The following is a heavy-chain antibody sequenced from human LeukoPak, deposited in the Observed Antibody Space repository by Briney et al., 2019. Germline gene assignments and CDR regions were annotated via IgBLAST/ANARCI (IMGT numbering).Heavy chain of an antibody. Sequence: PGGSLRPSCAASGFTFTDYSMTWVRQAPGKGLEWVSSISTVSTYKFYSDSVKGRFTISRDNAKNTLYLQMSSLTAEDTAVYYCARDGSGFYLYYYMDVWGRGTPVTVSS. CDR1: GFTFTDYS. V-gene: IGHV3-21*01. CDR3: ARDGSGFYLYYYMDV. J-gene: IGHJ6*03. D-gene: IGHD6-25*01. CDR2: ISTVSTYK.